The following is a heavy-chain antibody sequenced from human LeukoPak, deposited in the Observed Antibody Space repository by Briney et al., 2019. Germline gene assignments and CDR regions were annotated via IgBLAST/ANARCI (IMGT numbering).Heavy chain of an antibody. Sequence: GGSLRLSCAASGFTFSSYSMNWVRQAPGKGLEWVSSISSSSSYIYYADSVKGRFTISRDNAKNSLYLQMNSLRAEDTAVYYCARVAQDSGSWPQLYYFDYWGQGTLVTVSS. V-gene: IGHV3-21*01. CDR2: ISSSSSYI. CDR1: GFTFSSYS. D-gene: IGHD6-13*01. J-gene: IGHJ4*02. CDR3: ARVAQDSGSWPQLYYFDY.